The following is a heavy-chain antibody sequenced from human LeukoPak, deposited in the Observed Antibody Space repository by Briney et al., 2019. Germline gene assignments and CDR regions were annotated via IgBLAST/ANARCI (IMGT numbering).Heavy chain of an antibody. CDR3: ARVFIRSKSKRGYSYGYD. CDR1: GGTFSSYA. Sequence: ASVKVSCKVSGGTFSSYAISWVRQAPGQGLEWMGRIIPIFGTANYAQKFQGRVTITTDESTSTAYMELSSLRSEDTAVYYCARVFIRSKSKRGYSYGYDWGQGTLVTVSS. D-gene: IGHD5-18*01. V-gene: IGHV1-69*05. J-gene: IGHJ4*02. CDR2: IIPIFGTA.